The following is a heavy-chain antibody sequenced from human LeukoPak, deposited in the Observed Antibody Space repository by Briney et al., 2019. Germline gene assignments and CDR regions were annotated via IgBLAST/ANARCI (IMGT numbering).Heavy chain of an antibody. CDR3: AKGWGSYRYSLPSR. CDR1: GFTFSSYE. J-gene: IGHJ4*02. Sequence: GGSLRLSCAASGFTFSSYEMNWVRQAPGKGLEWVSYISSSGSTIYYADSVKGRFTISRDNSKNSLYLQMNSLRTEDTALYYCAKGWGSYRYSLPSRWGQGTLVTVSS. CDR2: ISSSGSTI. V-gene: IGHV3-48*03. D-gene: IGHD3-16*02.